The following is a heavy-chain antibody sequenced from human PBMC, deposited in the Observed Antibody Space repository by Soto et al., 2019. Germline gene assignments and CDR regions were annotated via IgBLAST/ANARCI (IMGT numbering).Heavy chain of an antibody. V-gene: IGHV4-59*01. CDR2: FYYSGST. J-gene: IGHJ4*02. CDR1: GGSISSYY. D-gene: IGHD6-19*01. CDR3: ARGGWKLFDY. Sequence: QVQLQESGPGLVKPSETLSLTCTVSGGSISSYYWSWIRQPPGKGLEWIGYFYYSGSTNYNPSLKSRVTISVDTSKNQFSLKLSSVTAADTAVYCCARGGWKLFDYWGQGTLVTVSS.